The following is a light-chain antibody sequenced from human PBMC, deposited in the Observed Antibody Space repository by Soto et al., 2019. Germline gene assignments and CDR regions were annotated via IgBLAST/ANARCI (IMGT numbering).Light chain of an antibody. V-gene: IGKV1-5*01. CDR3: QHYHSHSLT. J-gene: IGKJ4*01. Sequence: DILLIQSPATLSATVGDRITITCRASQNIFKFLAWYQQRSGSAPNHLINAAADLERGVPSRFSGSGSGTEFTLTIDNLQTNDSATYFCQHYHSHSLTFGGGTQVDVK. CDR2: AAA. CDR1: QNIFKF.